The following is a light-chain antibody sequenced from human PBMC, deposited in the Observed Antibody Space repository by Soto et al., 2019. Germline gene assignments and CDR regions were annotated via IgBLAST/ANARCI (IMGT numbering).Light chain of an antibody. CDR2: GAS. CDR1: QSVSSN. J-gene: IGKJ1*01. V-gene: IGKV3-15*01. CDR3: QQYNNWPRT. Sequence: EIVMTQSPATLSVSPGERATLSCSASQSVSSNFAWYQQKPGQAPKLLIYGASTRATGIPVRFSGSGSGTEFTLTISSLQSEDFAVYYCQQYNNWPRTFGQGTKVDI.